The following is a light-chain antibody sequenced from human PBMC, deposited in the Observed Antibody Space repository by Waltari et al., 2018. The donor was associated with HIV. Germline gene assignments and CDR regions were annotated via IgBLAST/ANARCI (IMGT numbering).Light chain of an antibody. V-gene: IGKV1-5*01. CDR3: QQYDTFPYT. Sequence: DIQMTQSPSTLSASVGDRVTITCRASQKISSWLAWYQQKPGKAPNLLIYQGSTLQGGVPSRFSGSGSVTDFTLTINKLQSDDFGTYYCQQYDTFPYTFGPGTNLEIK. CDR2: QGS. J-gene: IGKJ2*01. CDR1: QKISSW.